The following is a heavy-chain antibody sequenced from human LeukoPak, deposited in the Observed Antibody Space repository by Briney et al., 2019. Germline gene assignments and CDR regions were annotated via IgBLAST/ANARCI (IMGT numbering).Heavy chain of an antibody. CDR3: ASQGGQITTAPGMDV. V-gene: IGHV3-23*01. J-gene: IGHJ6*02. CDR2: ISGSGGST. Sequence: QTGRSLRLSCAASGFTFSSYGMHWVRQAPGKGLEWVSAISGSGGSTYYADSVKGRFTISRDNSKNTLYLQMNSLRAEDTAVYYCASQGGQITTAPGMDVWGQGTTVTVSS. CDR1: GFTFSSYG. D-gene: IGHD3-22*01.